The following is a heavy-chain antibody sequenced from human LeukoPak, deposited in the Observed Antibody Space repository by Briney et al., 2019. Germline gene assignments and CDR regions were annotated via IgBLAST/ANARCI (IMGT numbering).Heavy chain of an antibody. Sequence: PGGSLRLSCAASGFTFDDYAMHWVRQAPGKGLEWVSGISWDSGSIGYADSVKGRFTISRDNAKNSLYLQMNSLRAEDTALYYCAKDIGRFLEWLFIDYYYYGMDVWGRGTTVTVSS. D-gene: IGHD3-3*01. V-gene: IGHV3-9*01. CDR3: AKDIGRFLEWLFIDYYYYGMDV. CDR2: ISWDSGSI. J-gene: IGHJ6*02. CDR1: GFTFDDYA.